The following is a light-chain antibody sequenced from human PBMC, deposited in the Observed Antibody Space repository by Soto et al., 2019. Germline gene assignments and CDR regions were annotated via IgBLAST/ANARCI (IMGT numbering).Light chain of an antibody. J-gene: IGKJ1*01. CDR1: QSVSSTY. CDR2: GAS. Sequence: EIVLTQSPGTLSLSPGERATLSCRASQSVSSTYLAWCQQKPGQAPRLLVYGASSRATGIPDRFSGRGSGTDFTLTISRLEPEDVAVYYCQQYGSSSTFGQGTKVDIK. CDR3: QQYGSSST. V-gene: IGKV3-20*01.